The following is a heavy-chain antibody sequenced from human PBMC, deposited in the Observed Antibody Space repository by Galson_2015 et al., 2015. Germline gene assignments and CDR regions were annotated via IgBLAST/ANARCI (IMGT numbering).Heavy chain of an antibody. CDR2: IYHSGST. V-gene: IGHV4-30-2*01. Sequence: GKGLEWIGYIYHSGSTYYNPSLKSRVTISVDRSKNQFSLKLSSVTAADTAVYYCARVAHYYYYGMDVWGQGTTVTVSS. CDR3: ARVAHYYYYGMDV. J-gene: IGHJ6*02.